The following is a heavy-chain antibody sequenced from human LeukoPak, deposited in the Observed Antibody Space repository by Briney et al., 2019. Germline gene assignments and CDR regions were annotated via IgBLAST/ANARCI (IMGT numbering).Heavy chain of an antibody. J-gene: IGHJ4*02. CDR3: ARAQDSSGYYYVFDY. CDR1: GFTFSSYS. D-gene: IGHD3-22*01. V-gene: IGHV3-7*01. Sequence: PGGSLRLSCAASGFTFSSYSMNWVRQAPGKGLEWVANIKQDGPDKYYVDSVKGRFTISRDNAKNSLYLQMNTLRAEDTAVYYCARAQDSSGYYYVFDYWGQGTLVTVSS. CDR2: IKQDGPDK.